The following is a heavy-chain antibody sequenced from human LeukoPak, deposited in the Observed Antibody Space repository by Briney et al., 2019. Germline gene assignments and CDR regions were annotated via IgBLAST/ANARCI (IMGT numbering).Heavy chain of an antibody. CDR2: IYYGGST. D-gene: IGHD3-22*01. CDR3: ASLPTVYSRGYLAL. V-gene: IGHV4-39*07. Sequence: PSETLSLTCAVSGGSINSSSYYWGWIRQPPGKGLEWIGSIYYGGSTYYNPSLKSRVTISVDMSKNQFSLKLSSVTAADTAVYYCASLPTVYSRGYLALWGQGTLVTVSS. J-gene: IGHJ4*02. CDR1: GGSINSSSYY.